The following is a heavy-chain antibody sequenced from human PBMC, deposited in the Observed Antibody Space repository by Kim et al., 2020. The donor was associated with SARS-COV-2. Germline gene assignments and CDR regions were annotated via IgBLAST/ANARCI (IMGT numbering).Heavy chain of an antibody. J-gene: IGHJ6*02. CDR1: GYTFTGYY. Sequence: ASVKVSCKASGYTFTGYYMHWVRQAPGQGLEWMGWINPNSGGTNYAQKFQGRVTMTRDTSISTAYMELSRLRSDDTAVYYCARDSGTYYDFWSGYSGYAMDVWGQGTTVTVSS. D-gene: IGHD3-3*01. CDR3: ARDSGTYYDFWSGYSGYAMDV. CDR2: INPNSGGT. V-gene: IGHV1-2*02.